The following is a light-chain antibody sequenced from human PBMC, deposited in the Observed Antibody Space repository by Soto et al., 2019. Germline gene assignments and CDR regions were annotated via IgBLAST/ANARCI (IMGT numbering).Light chain of an antibody. Sequence: DIQMTQSPSSLSASVGDRLTITCRSSQSISSSLSWYQQKPGTPPKLLTHAAANLQSAVPSRFSGIGSVTEFTLTITSLQPEDFATYYCQQSYSPLSTFGQGTKVDI. CDR3: QQSYSPLST. CDR1: QSISSS. CDR2: AAA. J-gene: IGKJ1*01. V-gene: IGKV1-39*01.